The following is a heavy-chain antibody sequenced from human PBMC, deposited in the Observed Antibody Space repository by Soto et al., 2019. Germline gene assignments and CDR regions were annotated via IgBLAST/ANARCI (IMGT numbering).Heavy chain of an antibody. CDR1: GDTFTNYD. J-gene: IGHJ6*02. CDR3: ARGRNGMDV. CDR2: MKPNSGNT. V-gene: IGHV1-8*01. Sequence: QVQLVQSGAEVKKPGASVQVSCKASGDTFTNYDIKWVRPATGQGLEWMGWMKPNSGNTGYAQKFQGRVTMTRNTSISTAYMELSSLRSEDTSVYYCARGRNGMDVWGQGTTVTVSS.